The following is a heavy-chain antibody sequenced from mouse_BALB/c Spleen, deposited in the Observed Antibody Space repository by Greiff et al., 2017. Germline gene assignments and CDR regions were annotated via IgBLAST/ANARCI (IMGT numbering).Heavy chain of an antibody. CDR2: ISSGSSTI. D-gene: IGHD2-3*01. CDR1: GFTFSSFG. V-gene: IGHV5-17*02. J-gene: IGHJ4*01. CDR3: ASPYDGYPYAMDY. Sequence: EVKLVESGGGLVQPGGSRKLSCAASGFTFSSFGMHWVRQAPEKGLEWVAYISSGSSTIYYADTVKGRFTISRDNPKNTLFLQMTSLRSEDTAMYYCASPYDGYPYAMDYWGQGTSVTVSS.